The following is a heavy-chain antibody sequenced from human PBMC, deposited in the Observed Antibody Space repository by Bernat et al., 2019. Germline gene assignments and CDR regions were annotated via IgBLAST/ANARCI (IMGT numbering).Heavy chain of an antibody. CDR3: AGPLAVGGTGGAMDV. J-gene: IGHJ6*02. V-gene: IGHV3-43*02. CDR1: GFTFDDYA. Sequence: EVQLVESGGGVVQPGGSLRLSCAASGFTFDDYAMHWVRQGPGKGLEWVSLISGDGGIASYADSLKGRFTTSRDNSKNSLYLQLNSLRSEDTALYYCAGPLAVGGTGGAMDVWGQGTTVTVSS. D-gene: IGHD6-19*01. CDR2: ISGDGGIA.